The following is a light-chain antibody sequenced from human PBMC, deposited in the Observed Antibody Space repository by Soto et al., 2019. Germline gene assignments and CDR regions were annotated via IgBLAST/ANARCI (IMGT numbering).Light chain of an antibody. V-gene: IGKV3D-15*01. CDR1: QSVSSN. CDR2: ATS. CDR3: QQLNSYPLT. J-gene: IGKJ4*01. Sequence: EVVMTQSLATLSVSPGERATLSCRASQSVSSNLAWYQQKPGQAPRLLMSATSNRATGIPARFSGSGSGTDFTLTISSLQPEDFATYYCQQLNSYPLTFGGGTKVDIK.